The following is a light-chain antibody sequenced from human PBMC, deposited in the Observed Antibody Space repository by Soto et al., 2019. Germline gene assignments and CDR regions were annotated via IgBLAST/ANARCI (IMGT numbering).Light chain of an antibody. J-gene: IGKJ1*01. CDR2: GAS. Sequence: EIVLTQSPGTLSLSPGGRATLSCRASQTVRSNYLAWYQQRPGQAPRLLIYGASSRATGVPDRFSGSASGTDFTLTISRLEPEDFAVYYCQQYSSSPWTFGQGTKV. CDR3: QQYSSSPWT. V-gene: IGKV3-20*01. CDR1: QTVRSNY.